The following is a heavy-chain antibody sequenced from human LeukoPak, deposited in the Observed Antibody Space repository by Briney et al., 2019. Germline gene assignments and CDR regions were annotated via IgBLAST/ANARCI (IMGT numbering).Heavy chain of an antibody. CDR1: GGSFSGYY. J-gene: IGHJ4*02. CDR3: VSSGYYDSSGYYSLDY. V-gene: IGHV4-34*01. D-gene: IGHD3-22*01. CDR2: INHSGST. Sequence: SETLSLTCAVYGGSFSGYYWSWIRQPPGEGLEWIGEINHSGSTNYNPSLKSRVTISVDTSKNQFSLKLSSVTAADTAVYYCVSSGYYDSSGYYSLDYWGQGTLVTVSS.